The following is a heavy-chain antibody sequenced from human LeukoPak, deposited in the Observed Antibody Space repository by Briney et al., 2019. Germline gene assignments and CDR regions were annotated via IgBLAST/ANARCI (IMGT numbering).Heavy chain of an antibody. J-gene: IGHJ4*02. D-gene: IGHD4-17*01. V-gene: IGHV4-4*02. CDR1: GGSVSTSNW. CDR2: IYHSGST. Sequence: SETLSLTCTVSGGSVSTSNWWSWVRQSPGKGLEWIGEIYHSGSTNYNPSLKSRVTMSLDKPKNQFSLKLSSVTATDTAVYYCASLTTVTQGYFDSWGQGTLVTVSS. CDR3: ASLTTVTQGYFDS.